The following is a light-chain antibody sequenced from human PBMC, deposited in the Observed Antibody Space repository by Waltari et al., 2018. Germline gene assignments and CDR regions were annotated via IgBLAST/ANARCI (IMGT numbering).Light chain of an antibody. Sequence: EIVMTQSPATLSVSPGESATLSCRASQSVSSNLAWYQQKPGQAPRLLIYGASTRATGIPARFSGSGSGTEFTLTMSSLQSEDFAVYYCQQYNNWPPGTFGQGTKVEIK. V-gene: IGKV3-15*01. CDR1: QSVSSN. CDR2: GAS. J-gene: IGKJ1*01. CDR3: QQYNNWPPGT.